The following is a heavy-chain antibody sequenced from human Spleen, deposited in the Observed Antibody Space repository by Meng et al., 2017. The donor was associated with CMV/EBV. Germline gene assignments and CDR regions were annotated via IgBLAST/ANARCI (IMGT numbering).Heavy chain of an antibody. CDR1: GFAFRLHR. J-gene: IGHJ4*02. V-gene: IGHV3-21*01. Sequence: CAASGFAFRLHRAHWFRQAPGKGLEWVSFISPDSDYIYYADSVTGRFTISRDNAKNSLYLQMNSLRAEDTAVYYCAREMPAAKRPFDYWGQGSLVTVSS. D-gene: IGHD2-2*01. CDR3: AREMPAAKRPFDY. CDR2: ISPDSDYI.